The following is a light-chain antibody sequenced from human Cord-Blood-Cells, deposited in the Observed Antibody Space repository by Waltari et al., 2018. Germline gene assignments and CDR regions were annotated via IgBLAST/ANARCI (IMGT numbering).Light chain of an antibody. CDR3: CSYAGSSTWV. CDR2: EVS. Sequence: QSALTQPASVSGPPGQSITIPCTGTSSDVGGYNLFSWYQQHPGKAPKLMIYEVSKRPSGVSNRFSGSKSGNTASLTISGLQAEDEADYYCCSYAGSSTWVFGGGTKLTVL. V-gene: IGLV2-23*02. CDR1: SSDVGGYNL. J-gene: IGLJ3*02.